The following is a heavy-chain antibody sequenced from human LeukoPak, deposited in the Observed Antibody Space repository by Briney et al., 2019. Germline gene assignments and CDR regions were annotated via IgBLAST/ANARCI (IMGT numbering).Heavy chain of an antibody. CDR3: AREPIAAAGTGGFDY. CDR1: GYTFTSYY. CDR2: INPSGGST. J-gene: IGHJ4*02. Sequence: ASVKVSCKASGYTFTSYYMHWVRQAPGQGLEWMGIINPSGGSTSYAQKFQGRVTMTRDTSTSTVYMELSSLRSEDTAVYYCAREPIAAAGTGGFDYWGQGTLVTVSS. V-gene: IGHV1-46*01. D-gene: IGHD6-13*01.